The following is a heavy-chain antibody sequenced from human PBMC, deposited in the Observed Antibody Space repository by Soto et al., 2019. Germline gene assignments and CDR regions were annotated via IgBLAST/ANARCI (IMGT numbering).Heavy chain of an antibody. D-gene: IGHD3-22*01. V-gene: IGHV3-21*01. Sequence: EVQLVESGGGLVKPGGSLRLSCAASGFTFSSYSMNWVRQAPGKGLEWVSSISSSSSYIYYADSVKGRFTISRDNAKISLYLQMSSLRAEDTAVYYCARDLGYYDSSGRRSVFDIWGQGTMVTVSS. CDR3: ARDLGYYDSSGRRSVFDI. CDR2: ISSSSSYI. CDR1: GFTFSSYS. J-gene: IGHJ3*02.